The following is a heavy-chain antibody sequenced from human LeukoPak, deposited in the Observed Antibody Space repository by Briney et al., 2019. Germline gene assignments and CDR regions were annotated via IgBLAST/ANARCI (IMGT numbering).Heavy chain of an antibody. Sequence: GGSLRLSCTASGFTFDNYAMTWVRQAPGKGLEWVSHISDDGTGTYYADSVKGRFTISRDNSKNMLYLQMDSLRADDTAVYYCADFGSGSHCFDYWGQGTLVTVSS. CDR3: ADFGSGSHCFDY. V-gene: IGHV3-23*01. CDR1: GFTFDNYA. CDR2: ISDDGTGT. D-gene: IGHD3-10*01. J-gene: IGHJ4*02.